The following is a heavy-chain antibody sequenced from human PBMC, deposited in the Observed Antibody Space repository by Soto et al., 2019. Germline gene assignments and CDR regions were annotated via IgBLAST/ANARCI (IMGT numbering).Heavy chain of an antibody. CDR2: ISYDGSNK. Sequence: ESGGGVVQPGRSLRLSCAASGFTFSSYAMHWVRQAPGTGLEWVAVISYDGSNKYYADSVKGRFTISRDNSKNTLYLQMNSLRAEDTAVYYCARGLTRGYSYGQGYFDYWGQGTLVTVSS. V-gene: IGHV3-30-3*01. CDR3: ARGLTRGYSYGQGYFDY. CDR1: GFTFSSYA. J-gene: IGHJ4*02. D-gene: IGHD5-18*01.